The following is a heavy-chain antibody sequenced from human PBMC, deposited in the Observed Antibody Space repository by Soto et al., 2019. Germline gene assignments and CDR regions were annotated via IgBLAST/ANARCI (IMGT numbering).Heavy chain of an antibody. CDR3: ARSTYYYDSSGYYYYDY. J-gene: IGHJ4*02. D-gene: IGHD3-22*01. V-gene: IGHV1-46*01. Sequence: VGSLRLSCAASGYTFTSYYMHWVRQAPGQGLEWMGIINPSGGSTSYAQKFQGRVTMTRDTSTSTVYMELSSLRSEDTAVYYCARSTYYYDSSGYYYYDYWGQGTLVTVSS. CDR1: GYTFTSYY. CDR2: INPSGGST.